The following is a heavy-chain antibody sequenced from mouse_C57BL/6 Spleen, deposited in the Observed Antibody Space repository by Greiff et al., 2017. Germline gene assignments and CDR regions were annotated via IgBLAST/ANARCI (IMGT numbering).Heavy chain of an antibody. V-gene: IGHV1-55*01. CDR3: ARERGLLLRSHYYAMDY. CDR1: GYTFTSYW. CDR2: IYPGSGST. D-gene: IGHD1-1*01. Sequence: VQLQQPGAELVKPGASVKMSCKASGYTFTSYWITWVKQRPGQGLEWIGDIYPGSGSTNYTEKFKSKATLTVDTSSSTAYMQLSSLTSEDSAVYYCARERGLLLRSHYYAMDYWGQGTSVTVSS. J-gene: IGHJ4*01.